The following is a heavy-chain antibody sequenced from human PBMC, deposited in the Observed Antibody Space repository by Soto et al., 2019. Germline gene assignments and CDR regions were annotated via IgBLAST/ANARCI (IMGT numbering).Heavy chain of an antibody. CDR1: GGSISSYY. CDR2: IYYSGST. CDR3: ARELTAVAVAFDI. Sequence: QVQLQESGPGLVKPSETLSLTCTVSGGSISSYYWSWIRQPPGKGLEWIGYIYYSGSTNYNPSLKSRVTISVDTSKNQCSLKLSSVTAADTAVYYCARELTAVAVAFDIWGQGTMVTVSS. J-gene: IGHJ3*02. V-gene: IGHV4-59*01.